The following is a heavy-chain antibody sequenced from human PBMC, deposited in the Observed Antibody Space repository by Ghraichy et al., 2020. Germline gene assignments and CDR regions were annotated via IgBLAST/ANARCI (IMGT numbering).Heavy chain of an antibody. CDR1: GFTFSDYY. V-gene: IGHV3-11*01. CDR3: ARDSDGYNTLYYYYYMDV. CDR2: ISSSGSTI. J-gene: IGHJ6*03. D-gene: IGHD5-24*01. Sequence: GGSLRLSCAASGFTFSDYYMSWIRQAPGKGLEWVSYISSSGSTIYYADSVKGRFTISRDNAKNSLYLQMNSLRAEDTAVYYCARDSDGYNTLYYYYYMDVWGKGTTVTVSS.